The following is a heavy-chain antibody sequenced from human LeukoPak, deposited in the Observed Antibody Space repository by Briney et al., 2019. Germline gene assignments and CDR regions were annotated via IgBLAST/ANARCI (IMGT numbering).Heavy chain of an antibody. J-gene: IGHJ3*02. D-gene: IGHD3-22*01. Sequence: SVKVSCKASGGTFSSYAISWVRQAPVQGLEWMGRIIPILGIANYAQKFQGRVTITADKSTSTAYMELSSLRSEDTAVYYCVRIYYSNAFDIWGQGTMVTVSS. V-gene: IGHV1-69*04. CDR3: VRIYYSNAFDI. CDR2: IIPILGIA. CDR1: GGTFSSYA.